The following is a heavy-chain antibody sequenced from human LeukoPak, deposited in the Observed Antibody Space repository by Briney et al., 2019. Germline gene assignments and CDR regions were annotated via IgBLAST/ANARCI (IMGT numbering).Heavy chain of an antibody. V-gene: IGHV4-38-2*02. J-gene: IGHJ4*02. CDR3: AREERSYGRYFDY. CDR1: GYSISSDYY. Sequence: PSETLSLTCTVSGYSISSDYYWGWIRQPPGKGLEWIGSIYHGGSTYYNPSLKSRVTISVDTSKNQFSLKLSSVTAADTAVYYCAREERSYGRYFDYWGQGTLVTVSS. D-gene: IGHD4-17*01. CDR2: IYHGGST.